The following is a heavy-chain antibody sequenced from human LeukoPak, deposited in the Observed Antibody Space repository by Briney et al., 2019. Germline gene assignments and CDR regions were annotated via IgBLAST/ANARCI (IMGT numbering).Heavy chain of an antibody. J-gene: IGHJ4*02. CDR1: GYTFTGYY. CDR2: INPNTGGT. CDR3: ARDGGDYYDSSGYYYDY. Sequence: ASVKVSCKASGYTFTGYYMHWVRQAPGQGLEWMGWINPNTGGTNYAQKFQGRVTMTRDTSISTAYMELSRLRSEDTAVYYCARDGGDYYDSSGYYYDYWGQGTLVTVSS. D-gene: IGHD3-22*01. V-gene: IGHV1-2*02.